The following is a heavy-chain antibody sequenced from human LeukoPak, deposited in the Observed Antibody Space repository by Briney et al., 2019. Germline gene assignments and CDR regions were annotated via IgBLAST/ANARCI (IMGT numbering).Heavy chain of an antibody. CDR3: ARDAYYGSGSYYDY. CDR1: GGTFSGSA. V-gene: IGHV1-69*10. Sequence: SVKVSCKASGGTFSGSAISWVRQAPGQGLEWMGRIIPILGIANYAQKFQGRVTITADKSTSTAYMELSSLRSEDTAVYYCARDAYYGSGSYYDYWGQGTLVTVSS. CDR2: IIPILGIA. D-gene: IGHD3-10*01. J-gene: IGHJ4*02.